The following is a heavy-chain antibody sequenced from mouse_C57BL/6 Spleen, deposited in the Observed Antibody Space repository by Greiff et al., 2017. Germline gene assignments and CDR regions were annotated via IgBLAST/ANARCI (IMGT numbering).Heavy chain of an antibody. V-gene: IGHV5-17*01. Sequence: EVKLMESGGGLVKPGGSLTLSCAASGFTFSDYGMHWVRQAPEKGLEWVAYISSGSSTIYSADTVKGRFTISRDNAKNNLFLQMTSLRSEDTAMYYCARANWDLYYFDYWGQGTTLTVSS. D-gene: IGHD4-1*01. CDR1: GFTFSDYG. CDR3: ARANWDLYYFDY. CDR2: ISSGSSTI. J-gene: IGHJ2*01.